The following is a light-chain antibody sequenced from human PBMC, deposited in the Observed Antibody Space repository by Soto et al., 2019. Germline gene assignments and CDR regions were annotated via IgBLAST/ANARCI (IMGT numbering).Light chain of an antibody. CDR1: QSVSRN. CDR3: QQYYNWPLT. CDR2: GAS. Sequence: EIVMTQSPATLSVSPGERATLSCRASQSVSRNLAWYQQKPGQAPRLLIYGASTRATGIPARFSGSGSGTEFTLIISSLQSEDFALYSCQQYYNWPLTFGPGTNVDIK. V-gene: IGKV3-15*01. J-gene: IGKJ3*01.